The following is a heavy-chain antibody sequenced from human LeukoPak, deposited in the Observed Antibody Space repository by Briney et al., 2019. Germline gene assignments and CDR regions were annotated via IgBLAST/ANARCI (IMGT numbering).Heavy chain of an antibody. D-gene: IGHD4-17*01. CDR1: GVSISSGENY. CDR2: ILYSGDT. CDR3: ARDPSDYGAFDS. J-gene: IGHJ4*02. Sequence: TPSQTLSLTCTVSGVSISSGENYWPWIRQPPGKGLEWVGYILYSGDTYYNPSLKSRLTISLDMSKNQFSLKLKSVTPADTAVYYCARDPSDYGAFDSWGQGTLVTVSS. V-gene: IGHV4-30-4*01.